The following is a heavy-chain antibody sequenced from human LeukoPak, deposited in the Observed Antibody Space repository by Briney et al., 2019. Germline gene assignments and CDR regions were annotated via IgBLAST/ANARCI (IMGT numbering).Heavy chain of an antibody. V-gene: IGHV4-39*07. CDR1: GDSISSGSYY. J-gene: IGHJ4*02. D-gene: IGHD1-1*01. Sequence: NPSETLSLTCTVSGDSISSGSYYWAWIRQPPGKGLEWIGNVYYSGSTYYNSSLASRVTISVDTSKNQVSLKLSSVTAADTAVYYCAGGTGYWGQGTLVTVSS. CDR2: VYYSGST. CDR3: AGGTGY.